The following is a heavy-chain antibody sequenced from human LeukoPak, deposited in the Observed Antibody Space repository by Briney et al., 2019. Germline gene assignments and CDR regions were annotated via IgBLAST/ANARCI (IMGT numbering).Heavy chain of an antibody. D-gene: IGHD3-22*01. J-gene: IGHJ4*02. CDR2: ISAYNGNT. CDR3: ARDGDPKYYYDSSGYYSY. CDR1: GYTFTSYG. Sequence: GASVKVSCKASGYTFTSYGISWVRQAPGQGLEWMGWISAYNGNTNYAQKLQGRVTMTTDTSTSTAYMELRSLRSGDTAVYYCARDGDPKYYYDSSGYYSYWGQGTLVTVSS. V-gene: IGHV1-18*01.